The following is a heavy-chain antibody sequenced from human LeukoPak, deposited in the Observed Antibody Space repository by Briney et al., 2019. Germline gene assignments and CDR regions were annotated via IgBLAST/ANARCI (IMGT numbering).Heavy chain of an antibody. Sequence: ASVKVSCKASGYTFTNYAIHWVRQAPGQRLEWMGWINAGKGNTKYSQKFQGGGTITRDTSASTAYMELSSLRSEDTAVYYCARGPITMPAGYWGQGTLVTVSS. V-gene: IGHV1-3*01. CDR2: INAGKGNT. J-gene: IGHJ4*02. CDR3: ARGPITMPAGY. CDR1: GYTFTNYA. D-gene: IGHD3-10*01.